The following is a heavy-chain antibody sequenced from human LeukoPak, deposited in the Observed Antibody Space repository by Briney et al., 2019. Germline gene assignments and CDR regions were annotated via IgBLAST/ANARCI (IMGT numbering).Heavy chain of an antibody. CDR2: ISSSSSTI. D-gene: IGHD5-12*01. J-gene: IGHJ4*02. V-gene: IGHV3-48*04. CDR1: GFTFSSYS. CDR3: ARDYSDIVATIPGLFDY. Sequence: GGSLRLSCAASGFTFSSYSMNWVRQAPGKGLEWVSYISSSSSTIYYADSVKGRFTISRDNAKNSLYLQMNSLRAEDTAVYYCARDYSDIVATIPGLFDYWGQGTLVTVSS.